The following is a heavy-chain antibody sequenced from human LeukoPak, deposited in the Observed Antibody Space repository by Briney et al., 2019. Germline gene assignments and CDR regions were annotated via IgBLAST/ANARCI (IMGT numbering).Heavy chain of an antibody. D-gene: IGHD5-12*01. CDR3: ASDSGYDPYYFDY. V-gene: IGHV1-2*02. Sequence: ASVTVSCKASGYTFTGYYMHWVRQAPGQGLEWMGWINPNSGGTNYAQKFQGRVTMTRDTSISTAYMELSRLRSDDTAVYYCASDSGYDPYYFDYWGQGTLVTVSS. CDR1: GYTFTGYY. J-gene: IGHJ4*02. CDR2: INPNSGGT.